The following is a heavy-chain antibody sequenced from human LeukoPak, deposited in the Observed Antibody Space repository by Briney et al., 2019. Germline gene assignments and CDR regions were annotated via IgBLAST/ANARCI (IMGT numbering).Heavy chain of an antibody. V-gene: IGHV4-59*01. J-gene: IGHJ5*02. CDR3: ARGGGSGRGNWFDP. D-gene: IGHD3-10*01. CDR1: GGSISPYY. CDR2: VYYSGGT. Sequence: SEALSLTCTDSGGSISPYYWSWIRQPPGKGLEWIGYVYYSGGTNYNLSLKSRVTISVDTSKSQFSLMLTSVTAADRAVYYCARGGGSGRGNWFDPWGQGSLVIVSS.